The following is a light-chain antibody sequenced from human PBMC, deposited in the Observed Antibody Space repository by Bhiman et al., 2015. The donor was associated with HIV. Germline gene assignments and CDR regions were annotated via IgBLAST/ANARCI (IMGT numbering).Light chain of an antibody. CDR1: SSDVGGYNY. V-gene: IGLV2-14*03. J-gene: IGLJ1*01. Sequence: QSALTQPASVSGSPGQSITISCTGTSSDVGGYNYVSWSQQHPGKAPKLMIYDVSNRPSGVPNRFSGSKSDNTASLTISGLQAEDEADYYCSSYTTSSTYVFGTGTKVTVL. CDR2: DVS. CDR3: SSYTTSSTYV.